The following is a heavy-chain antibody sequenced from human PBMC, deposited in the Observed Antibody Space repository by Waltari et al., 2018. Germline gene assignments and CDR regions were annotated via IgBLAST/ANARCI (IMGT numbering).Heavy chain of an antibody. CDR3: ARVWRIVGATNYYFDY. J-gene: IGHJ4*02. Sequence: QVQLQQWGAGLLKPSETLSLTCAVYGGSFSGYYWIWIRQPPGKGLEWIGEINHSGSTNYNPSLKSRVTISVDTSKNQFSLKLSSVTAADTAVYYCARVWRIVGATNYYFDYWGQGTLVTVSS. V-gene: IGHV4-34*01. D-gene: IGHD1-26*01. CDR2: INHSGST. CDR1: GGSFSGYY.